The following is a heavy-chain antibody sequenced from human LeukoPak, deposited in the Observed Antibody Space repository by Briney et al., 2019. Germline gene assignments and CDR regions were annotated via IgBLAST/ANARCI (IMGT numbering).Heavy chain of an antibody. D-gene: IGHD6-13*01. CDR3: ASDLYLSSCSH. J-gene: IGHJ1*01. V-gene: IGHV3-20*04. Sequence: GGSLTLSCAASGFTFDDYGMSWVRQAPGKGLEWVSGINWNGGSTGYADSVKGRFTISRDNAKNSLYLQMNSLRAEDTALYYCASDLYLSSCSHWGRDPLVTVSS. CDR1: GFTFDDYG. CDR2: INWNGGST.